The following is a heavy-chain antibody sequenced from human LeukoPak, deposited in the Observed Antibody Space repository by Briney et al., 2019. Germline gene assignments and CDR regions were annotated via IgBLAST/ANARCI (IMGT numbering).Heavy chain of an antibody. V-gene: IGHV3-53*01. Sequence: PGGSLRLSCAVSGFTVNTNYMSWVRQSPGKGLEWVSILYSGGSTYYADSVKGRFTISRDDSKNTVYLQMNSLRAEDTAVYYCARVYSSGWRYFDYWGQGTLVTVSS. CDR2: LYSGGST. CDR1: GFTVNTNY. D-gene: IGHD6-19*01. CDR3: ARVYSSGWRYFDY. J-gene: IGHJ4*02.